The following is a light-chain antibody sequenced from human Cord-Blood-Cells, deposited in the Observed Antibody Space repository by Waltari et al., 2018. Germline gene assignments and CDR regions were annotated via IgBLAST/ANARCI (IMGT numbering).Light chain of an antibody. J-gene: IGKJ4*01. CDR1: QSVLYSANNKNY. Sequence: DIVMTQSPESLAVSLGERATSNCKASQSVLYSANNKNYLAWYQQKPGQPPKLLIYWASSRESGVPDRFSGSGSGTDFTLSISSLQAEDVAVYYCQQYYSTPLTFGGGTQVEIK. CDR3: QQYYSTPLT. V-gene: IGKV4-1*01. CDR2: WAS.